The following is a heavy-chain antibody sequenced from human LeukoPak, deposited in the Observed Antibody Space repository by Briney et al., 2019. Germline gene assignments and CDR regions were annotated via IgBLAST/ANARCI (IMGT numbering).Heavy chain of an antibody. CDR3: ARGTPAEGLIDY. CDR1: GGSISSYY. CDR2: IYTSGST. Sequence: NASETLSLTCTVSGGSISSYYWSWIRQPAGKGLEWIGRIYTSGSTNYNPSLKSRVTMSVDTSKNQFSLKLSSVTAADTAVYYCARGTPAEGLIDYWGQGTLVTVSS. V-gene: IGHV4-4*07. J-gene: IGHJ4*02. D-gene: IGHD1-14*01.